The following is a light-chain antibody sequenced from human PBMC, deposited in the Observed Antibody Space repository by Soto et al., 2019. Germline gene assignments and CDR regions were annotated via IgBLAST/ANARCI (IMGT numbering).Light chain of an antibody. CDR2: DAS. CDR1: QGISSA. CDR3: QQYNNYLRT. J-gene: IGKJ1*01. V-gene: IGKV1D-13*01. Sequence: AIQLTQSPSSLSASVGDRVTITCRASQGISSAIAWYQQKPGKAPKFLIYDASSLESRVPSRFSGSGSGTDFTLTISSLQPEDFATYYCQQYNNYLRTFGQGTKVEIK.